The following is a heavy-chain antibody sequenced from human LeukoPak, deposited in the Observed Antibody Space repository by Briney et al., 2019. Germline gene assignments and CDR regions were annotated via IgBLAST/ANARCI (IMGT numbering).Heavy chain of an antibody. D-gene: IGHD4-23*01. Sequence: GGSLRLSCAASGFTSSTYSMNWVRQAPGKGLEWVSYISSSSSAMYYADSVKGRFTISRDNAKNSLYLQMNSLRDEDTAVYYCARDAGDYGGNSGDYWGQGTLVTVSS. CDR1: GFTSSTYS. V-gene: IGHV3-48*02. J-gene: IGHJ4*02. CDR2: ISSSSSAM. CDR3: ARDAGDYGGNSGDY.